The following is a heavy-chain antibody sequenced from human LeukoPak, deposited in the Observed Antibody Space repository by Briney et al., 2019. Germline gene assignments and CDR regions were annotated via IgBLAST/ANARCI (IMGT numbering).Heavy chain of an antibody. CDR2: IIPVLGIA. CDR3: ARNRGEGATTYFDC. J-gene: IGHJ4*02. CDR1: GDTLNSYA. V-gene: IGHV1-69*04. D-gene: IGHD1-26*01. Sequence: GSSVTVSCKSSGDTLNSYAISWVRQPPGQGLEWMGRIIPVLGIANNAQKFQGRVTISAHKSTGTAYMELSSLRSEVTAVYYCARNRGEGATTYFDCGGGGTLVTVS.